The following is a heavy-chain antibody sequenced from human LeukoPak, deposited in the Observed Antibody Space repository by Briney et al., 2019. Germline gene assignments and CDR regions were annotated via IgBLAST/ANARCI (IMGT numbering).Heavy chain of an antibody. CDR3: AKDLYGSGSPH. Sequence: GGSLRLSCAASGFTFDDYAMHWVRKAPGKGLEWVSGISWNSGSIGYADSVKGRFTISRDNAKNSLYLQMNSLRAEDTALYYCAKDLYGSGSPHWGQGTLVTVSS. V-gene: IGHV3-9*01. CDR2: ISWNSGSI. D-gene: IGHD3-10*01. CDR1: GFTFDDYA. J-gene: IGHJ4*02.